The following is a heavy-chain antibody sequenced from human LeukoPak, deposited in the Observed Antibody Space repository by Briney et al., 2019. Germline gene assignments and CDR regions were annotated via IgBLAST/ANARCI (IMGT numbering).Heavy chain of an antibody. CDR2: ISYDGSNK. CDR3: AKLVYSNYGLDY. V-gene: IGHV3-30*18. D-gene: IGHD4-11*01. Sequence: GGSLRLSCAASGFTFSSYGMHWVRQAPGKGLEWVAVISYDGSNKYYADSMKGRFTISRDNSKNTLYLQMNSLRAEDTAVHYCAKLVYSNYGLDYWGQGTLVTVSS. J-gene: IGHJ4*02. CDR1: GFTFSSYG.